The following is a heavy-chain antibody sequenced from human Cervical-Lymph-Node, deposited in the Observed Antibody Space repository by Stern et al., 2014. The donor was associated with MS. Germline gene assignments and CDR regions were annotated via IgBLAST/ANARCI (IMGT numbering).Heavy chain of an antibody. CDR3: ARGRGGNYRYYFDY. CDR1: GFTFSSYS. J-gene: IGHJ4*02. Sequence: EVKLEESGGGLVKPGGSLRLSCAASGFTFSSYSMNWVRQAPGKGLEWVASISSGGSYIYYADSLKGRFTISRDNAKNSLYLQMNSLRAEDTAVYYCARGRGGNYRYYFDYWGQGTLVTVSS. D-gene: IGHD4-23*01. CDR2: ISSGGSYI. V-gene: IGHV3-21*01.